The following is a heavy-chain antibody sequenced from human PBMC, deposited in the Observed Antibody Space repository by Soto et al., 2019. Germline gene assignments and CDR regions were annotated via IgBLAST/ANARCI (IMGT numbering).Heavy chain of an antibody. V-gene: IGHV1-2*02. J-gene: IGHJ6*02. Sequence: ASVKVSCKASGYTFTGYYMHWVRQAPGQGLEWMGWINPNSGGTNYAQKFQGRVTITRDTSISTAYMELSSLRSEDTAMYYCARSSGDGMDVWGQGTTVTVSS. CDR2: INPNSGGT. CDR1: GYTFTGYY. CDR3: ARSSGDGMDV.